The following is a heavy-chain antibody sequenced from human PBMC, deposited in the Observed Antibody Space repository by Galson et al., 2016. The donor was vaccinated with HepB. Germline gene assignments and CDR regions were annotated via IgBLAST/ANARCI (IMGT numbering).Heavy chain of an antibody. CDR1: GGSVNNYNYY. CDR2: IYYSGST. V-gene: IGHV4-61*01. J-gene: IGHJ2*01. Sequence: ETLSLTCTVSGGSVNNYNYYWSWIRQPPAKGLEWIGYIYYSGSTNYNPSLKSRVTISVDASKNQFSLRLTSVTAADTALYYCARDQGGYFDLWGRGALVTVSS. CDR3: ARDQGGYFDL.